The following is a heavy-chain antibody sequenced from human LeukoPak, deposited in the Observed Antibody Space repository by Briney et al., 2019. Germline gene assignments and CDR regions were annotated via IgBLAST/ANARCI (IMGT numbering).Heavy chain of an antibody. D-gene: IGHD3-22*01. Sequence: PSETLSLTCAVSGDSIIGSYWSWIRQAPGKGLEWIGHIYYSVDTDYNPSLKSRVTISVDMSKKQISLRLTSVTAADTAVYYCARRRYYDSSGYNPTYYFDYWGQGILVTVSS. CDR3: ARRRYYDSSGYNPTYYFDY. CDR1: GDSIIGSY. CDR2: IYYSVDT. J-gene: IGHJ4*02. V-gene: IGHV4-59*01.